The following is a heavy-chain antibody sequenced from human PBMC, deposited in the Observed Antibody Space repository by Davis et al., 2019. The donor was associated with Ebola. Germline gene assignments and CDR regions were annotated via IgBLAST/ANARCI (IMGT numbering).Heavy chain of an antibody. CDR2: INPITGGT. V-gene: IGHV1-46*01. CDR1: GYRFTSYY. J-gene: IGHJ3*02. Sequence: ASVKVSCKASGYRFTSYYMRWVRQAPGQGLEWMGIINPITGGTSYAQNFQVRVNMTRDTSTSTVYMELSSLRSEDTAVYYCAREGGRYYDSSGYGFDIWGQGTMVKVSS. CDR3: AREGGRYYDSSGYGFDI. D-gene: IGHD3-22*01.